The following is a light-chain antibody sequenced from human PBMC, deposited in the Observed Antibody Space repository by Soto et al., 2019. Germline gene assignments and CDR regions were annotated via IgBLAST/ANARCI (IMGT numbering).Light chain of an antibody. V-gene: IGKV3-15*01. CDR1: QSVSTN. Sequence: ETVMTQSPATLSVSPGESATLSCRASQSVSTNLAWYQQKPGQAPRLLIYGASTRVTGMPARFSGSGSGTEYTLTICSLQCEDSAVYYWQQYKTWPRTFGQGTRVQIK. CDR2: GAS. CDR3: QQYKTWPRT. J-gene: IGKJ1*01.